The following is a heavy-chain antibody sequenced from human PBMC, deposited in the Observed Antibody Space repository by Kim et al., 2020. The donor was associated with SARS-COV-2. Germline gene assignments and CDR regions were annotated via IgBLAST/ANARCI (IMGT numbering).Heavy chain of an antibody. CDR1: GFTFSTYG. V-gene: IGHV3-33*01. Sequence: GGSLRLSCAASGFTFSTYGMHWVRQAPGKGLEWVAVIWYDGSNKYYADSVKGRITISRDKSKNTLYLQINSLRAEDTAVYYCARDSRGIWYYFDYWGQGTLVTVSS. CDR3: ARDSRGIWYYFDY. J-gene: IGHJ4*02. CDR2: IWYDGSNK. D-gene: IGHD3-16*01.